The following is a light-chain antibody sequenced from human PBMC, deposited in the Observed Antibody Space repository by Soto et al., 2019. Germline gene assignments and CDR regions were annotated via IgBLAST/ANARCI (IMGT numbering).Light chain of an antibody. J-gene: IGLJ2*01. Sequence: QSALTQPRSVSGSPGQSVTISCTGTNSDVGGYNFVSWYQQHPDKAPKLIISDVSKRPSGVPDRFSGSKSGNTASLTISGLQAEDEADYSCCSYAGSYVVFGGGTKVTVL. CDR1: NSDVGGYNF. CDR3: CSYAGSYVV. V-gene: IGLV2-11*01. CDR2: DVS.